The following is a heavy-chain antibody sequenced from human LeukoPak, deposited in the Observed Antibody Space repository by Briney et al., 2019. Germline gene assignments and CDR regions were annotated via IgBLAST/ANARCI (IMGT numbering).Heavy chain of an antibody. CDR1: GFTFSVYY. V-gene: IGHV3-11*01. CDR2: ISSSGSTI. Sequence: GGSRRLSCAPSGFTFSVYYARWIRHAPGRGLGWVSYISSSGSTIYYADSVKGRFTTYKDKAKNSLYLQRNSPGAEDTAVYYCARDQYYYYGMDVWGQGTTVTVSS. J-gene: IGHJ6*02. CDR3: ARDQYYYYGMDV.